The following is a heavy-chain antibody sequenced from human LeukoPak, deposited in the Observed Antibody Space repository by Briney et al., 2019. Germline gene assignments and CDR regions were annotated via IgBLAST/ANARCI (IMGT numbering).Heavy chain of an antibody. Sequence: ASVKVSCKASGYTFTSYDINWVRQATGQGLEWMGWMNLNSGNTGYAQKFQGRVTITRNTSISTAYMELSSLRSEDTAVYYCATLSSLGDAFDIWGQGTMVTVSS. J-gene: IGHJ3*02. D-gene: IGHD3-10*01. V-gene: IGHV1-8*03. CDR2: MNLNSGNT. CDR3: ATLSSLGDAFDI. CDR1: GYTFTSYD.